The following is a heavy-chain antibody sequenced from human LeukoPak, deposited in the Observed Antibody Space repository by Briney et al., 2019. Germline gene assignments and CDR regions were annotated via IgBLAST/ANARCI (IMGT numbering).Heavy chain of an antibody. D-gene: IGHD1-26*01. Sequence: SETLSLTCAVYGGSFSGYYWSWIRQPPGKGLEWIGEINHSGSTNYNPSLKSRVTISVDTSKNQFSLKLSSVTAADTAVYYCATPGYSATDVFDHWGQGTLVTVSS. CDR1: GGSFSGYY. V-gene: IGHV4-34*01. CDR2: INHSGST. J-gene: IGHJ4*02. CDR3: ATPGYSATDVFDH.